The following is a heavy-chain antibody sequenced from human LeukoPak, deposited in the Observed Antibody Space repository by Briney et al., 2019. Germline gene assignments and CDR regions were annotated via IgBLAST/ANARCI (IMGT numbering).Heavy chain of an antibody. J-gene: IGHJ4*02. V-gene: IGHV3-9*01. CDR3: AKQTSYYYDSSGYFDY. Sequence: GGSLRLSCAASGFTFDDYGMSWVRQAPGKGLEWVSGISWNSGSIGYADSVKGRFTISRDNAKNSLYLQMNSLRAEDTALYYCAKQTSYYYDSSGYFDYWGQGTLVTVSS. CDR2: ISWNSGSI. D-gene: IGHD3-22*01. CDR1: GFTFDDYG.